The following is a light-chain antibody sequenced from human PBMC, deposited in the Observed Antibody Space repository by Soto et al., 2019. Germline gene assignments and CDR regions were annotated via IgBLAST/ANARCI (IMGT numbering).Light chain of an antibody. Sequence: QSVLTQPASVSGSPGQSITISCTGTSSDVGGYNYVSWYQQHPGKAPKLMIYEVSNRPSGVSNRFSGYKSGNTASLTISGLQAEDEADYYCSSYTSSSTLGVFGTGTKVTVL. CDR3: SSYTSSSTLGV. J-gene: IGLJ1*01. CDR1: SSDVGGYNY. CDR2: EVS. V-gene: IGLV2-14*01.